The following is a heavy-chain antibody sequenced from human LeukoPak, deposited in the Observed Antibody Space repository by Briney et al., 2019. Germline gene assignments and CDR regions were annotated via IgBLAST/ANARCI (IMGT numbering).Heavy chain of an antibody. D-gene: IGHD3-10*01. CDR3: VRQRGSSGTINHFDP. V-gene: IGHV5-51*01. CDR1: GYSFSTYW. CDR2: IYPDDSDS. Sequence: GESLKISCEASGYSFSTYWIGWVRQMPGTGLEWVGAIYPDDSDSRYSPSFQGQVVISADRSIRTAYLQWNSLKTSDTAMYYCVRQRGSSGTINHFDPWGQGTLVTVSS. J-gene: IGHJ5*02.